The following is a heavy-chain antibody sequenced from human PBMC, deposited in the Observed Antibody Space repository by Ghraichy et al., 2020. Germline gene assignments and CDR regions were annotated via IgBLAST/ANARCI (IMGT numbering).Heavy chain of an antibody. Sequence: GGSLRLSCAASGFTFSNAWMSWVRQAPGKGLEWVGRIKSKTDGGTTDYAAPVKGRFTISRDDSKNTLYLQMNSLKTEDTAVYYCTTVGQITIFGVVVYWGQGTLVTVSS. CDR1: GFTFSNAW. D-gene: IGHD3-3*01. CDR2: IKSKTDGGTT. CDR3: TTVGQITIFGVVVY. J-gene: IGHJ4*02. V-gene: IGHV3-15*01.